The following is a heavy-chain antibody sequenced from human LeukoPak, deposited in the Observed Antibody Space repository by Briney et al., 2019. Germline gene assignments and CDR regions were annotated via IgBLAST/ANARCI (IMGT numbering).Heavy chain of an antibody. CDR3: AGVGCSSTSCSYYFDY. Sequence: ASVKVSCKASGYTFTSYYMHWVRQAPGQGLEWMGIINPSGGSTSYAQKFQGRVTMTRDTSTSTVYMELSSLRSEDTAVYYCAGVGCSSTSCSYYFDYWGQGTLVTVSS. CDR1: GYTFTSYY. CDR2: INPSGGST. D-gene: IGHD2-2*01. J-gene: IGHJ4*02. V-gene: IGHV1-46*01.